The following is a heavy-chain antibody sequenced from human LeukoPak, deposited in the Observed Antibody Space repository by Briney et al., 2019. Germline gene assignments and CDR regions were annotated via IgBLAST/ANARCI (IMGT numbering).Heavy chain of an antibody. CDR1: GGSNSSYY. CDR3: ARAFLTGSIDY. D-gene: IGHD2/OR15-2a*01. Sequence: SETLSLTCTVSGGSNSSYYWSWIRQPPGKGLEWIGYIYYSGSTDYNPSLKSRVTISVDTSKNQFSLKLSSVTAADTAVYYCARAFLTGSIDYWGQGTLVTVSS. J-gene: IGHJ4*02. V-gene: IGHV4-59*01. CDR2: IYYSGST.